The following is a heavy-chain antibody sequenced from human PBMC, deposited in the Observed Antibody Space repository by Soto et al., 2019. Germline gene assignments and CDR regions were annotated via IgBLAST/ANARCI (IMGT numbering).Heavy chain of an antibody. Sequence: GGSLRLSCAASGFTFSSYGMHWVRQAPGKGLEWVAVIWYDGSNKYYADSVKGRFTISRDNSKNTLYLQMNSLRAEDTAVYYCARDSDYGPSPSSFDIWCQATMVTVSS. CDR2: IWYDGSNK. V-gene: IGHV3-33*01. CDR3: ARDSDYGPSPSSFDI. CDR1: GFTFSSYG. J-gene: IGHJ3*02. D-gene: IGHD3-10*01.